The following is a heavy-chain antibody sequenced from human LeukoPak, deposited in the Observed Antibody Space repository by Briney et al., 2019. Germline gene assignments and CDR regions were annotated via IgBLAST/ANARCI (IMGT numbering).Heavy chain of an antibody. CDR1: GFTLSSYA. V-gene: IGHV3-23*01. CDR3: AKGPLWLLLGKRPKLFVY. D-gene: IGHD3-22*01. J-gene: IGHJ4*02. Sequence: VGSLRLSCAVSGFTLSSYAMSWVRQAPGKGLEWVSAISGSGGRTYYADSVKSGFPISRDDSKNTLYLQMNSLRAEDAAVYYCAKGPLWLLLGKRPKLFVYWGEGTLVTVSS. CDR2: ISGSGGRT.